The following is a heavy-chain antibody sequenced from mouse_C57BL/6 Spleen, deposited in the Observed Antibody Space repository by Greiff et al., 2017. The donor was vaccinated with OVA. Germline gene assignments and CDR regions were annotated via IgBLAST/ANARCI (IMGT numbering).Heavy chain of an antibody. V-gene: IGHV2-2*01. J-gene: IGHJ4*01. CDR2: IWSGGST. D-gene: IGHD1-1*01. CDR1: GFSLTSYG. CDR3: AKSTTVVAEGYAMDY. Sequence: QVQLKESGPGLVQPSQSLSITCTVSGFSLTSYGVHWVRQSPGPGLEWLGVIWSGGSTDYNAAFISRLSISKDNSKSQVFFKMNSLQADDTAIYYWAKSTTVVAEGYAMDYWGQGTSVTVSA.